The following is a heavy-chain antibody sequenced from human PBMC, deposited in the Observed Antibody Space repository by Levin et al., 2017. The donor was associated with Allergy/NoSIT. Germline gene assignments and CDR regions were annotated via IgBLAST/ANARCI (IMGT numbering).Heavy chain of an antibody. CDR1: GYTFTSYG. D-gene: IGHD5-12*01. CDR2: ISAYNGNT. Sequence: GDSLKISCKASGYTFTSYGISWVRQAPGQGLEWLGWISAYNGNTNYAQKLQGRVTMTTDTSTSTAYMELRSLRSDDTAVYYCARRGYSGYDFYWGQGTLVTVSS. J-gene: IGHJ4*02. V-gene: IGHV1-18*01. CDR3: ARRGYSGYDFY.